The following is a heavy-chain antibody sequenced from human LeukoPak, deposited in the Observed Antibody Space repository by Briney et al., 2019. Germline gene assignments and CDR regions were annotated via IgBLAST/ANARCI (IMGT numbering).Heavy chain of an antibody. Sequence: SETLSLTCAVYGGSFSGYYWSWIRQPPGKGLEWIGYIYYSGSTYYNPSLKSRVTISVDTSKNQFSLKLSSVTAADTAVYYCARAAAAGTRYWGQGTLVTVSS. V-gene: IGHV4-34*09. CDR3: ARAAAAGTRY. CDR2: IYYSGST. J-gene: IGHJ4*02. D-gene: IGHD6-13*01. CDR1: GGSFSGYY.